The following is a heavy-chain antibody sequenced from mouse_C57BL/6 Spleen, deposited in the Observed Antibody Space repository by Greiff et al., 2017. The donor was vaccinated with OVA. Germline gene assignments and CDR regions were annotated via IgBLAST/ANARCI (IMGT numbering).Heavy chain of an antibody. CDR1: GYTFTSYW. J-gene: IGHJ2*01. CDR2: IYPSDSET. CDR3: ARRETMVNYFDY. Sequence: QVQLQQPGAELVRPGSSVKLSCKASGYTFTSYWMDWVKQRPGQGLEWIGNIYPSDSETHYNQKFKDKATLTVDKSSSTAYMQLSSLTSEDSAVYYCARRETMVNYFDYWGQGTTLTVSS. V-gene: IGHV1-61*01. D-gene: IGHD1-1*02.